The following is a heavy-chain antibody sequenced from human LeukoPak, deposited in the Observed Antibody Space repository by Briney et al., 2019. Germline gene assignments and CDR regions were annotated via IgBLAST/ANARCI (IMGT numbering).Heavy chain of an antibody. CDR3: ARSELGYCTSTSCHYYYYMDV. D-gene: IGHD2-2*01. Sequence: GGSLRLSCAASGFTFSSYGMHWVRQAPGKGLEWVAVIWYDGSNKYYADSVKGRFTISRDNSKNMLYLQMNSLRAEDTAVYYCARSELGYCTSTSCHYYYYMDVWGKGTTVTVSS. J-gene: IGHJ6*03. V-gene: IGHV3-33*01. CDR2: IWYDGSNK. CDR1: GFTFSSYG.